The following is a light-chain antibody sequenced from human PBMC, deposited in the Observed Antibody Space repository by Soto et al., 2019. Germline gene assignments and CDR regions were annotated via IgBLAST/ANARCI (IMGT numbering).Light chain of an antibody. CDR3: QQSYSSPET. CDR1: QTISSW. J-gene: IGKJ2*01. CDR2: AAS. V-gene: IGKV1-39*01. Sequence: DIQMTQSPSTLSGSVGDRVTITCRASQTISSWLAWYQQKPGKAPKLLIYAASTLLSGVPSRFSGSGSGTDFTLTISSLQPEDFATYSCQQSYSSPETFGQGTKLEIK.